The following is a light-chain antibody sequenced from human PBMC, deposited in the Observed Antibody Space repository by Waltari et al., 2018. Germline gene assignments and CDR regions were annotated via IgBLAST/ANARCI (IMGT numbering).Light chain of an antibody. V-gene: IGLV3-25*03. CDR1: ALSPPF. CDR2: KDS. CDR3: QSADTTDYVL. J-gene: IGLJ2*01. Sequence: SSGLTQPPSMSVSPGLPARNTCSGDALSPPFVHWYRHKPGQAPVMGGFKDSGRPSEIPERFSGSTSGTTGTLTISGVQAEDEADYYCQSADTTDYVLFGGGTSLTVL.